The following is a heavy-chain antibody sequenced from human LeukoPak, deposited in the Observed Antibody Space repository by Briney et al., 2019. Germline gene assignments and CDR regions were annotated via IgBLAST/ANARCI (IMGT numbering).Heavy chain of an antibody. CDR1: GFTFSSSA. D-gene: IGHD5-24*01. CDR2: ISGSGSGGST. Sequence: GGSLRLSCAASGFTFSSSALSWVRQAPGKGLEGVSNISGSGSGGSTYYADSVKGRFTISRDNSKKTLYLQMNSLRAEDTTVYYCAKSGYNRFDYWGQGTLVTVSS. V-gene: IGHV3-23*01. CDR3: AKSGYNRFDY. J-gene: IGHJ4*02.